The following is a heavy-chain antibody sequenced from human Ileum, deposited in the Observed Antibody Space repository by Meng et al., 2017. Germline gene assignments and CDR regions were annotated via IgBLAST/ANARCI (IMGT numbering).Heavy chain of an antibody. CDR1: GFTFSKTW. J-gene: IGHJ4*02. CDR2: ISPDGSSS. CDR3: SRDMMD. D-gene: IGHD3-16*01. V-gene: IGHV3-74*01. Sequence: EPVVECCGRLAPLWGSLRLSCVASGFTFSKTWMHWVRQAPGKGLVWVSRISPDGSSSNNADSVKGRFTVSRDNSKNTLFLQMSSLRVEDTAMYYCSRDMMDLGQGTLVTVSS.